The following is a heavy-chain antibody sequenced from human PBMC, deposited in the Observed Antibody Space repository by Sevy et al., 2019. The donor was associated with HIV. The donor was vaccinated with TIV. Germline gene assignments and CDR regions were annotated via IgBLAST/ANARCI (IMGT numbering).Heavy chain of an antibody. J-gene: IGHJ6*02. D-gene: IGHD3-3*01. Sequence: SETLSLTCTVSGGSISSSSYYWGWIRQPPGKGLEWIGSIYYSGSTYYNPSLKSRVTISVDTSKNQFSLKLSSVTAADTAVYHCARLSVDYDSWSGYYKDYHYYAMDVWGQGTTVTFSS. CDR3: ARLSVDYDSWSGYYKDYHYYAMDV. CDR1: GGSISSSSYY. CDR2: IYYSGST. V-gene: IGHV4-39*01.